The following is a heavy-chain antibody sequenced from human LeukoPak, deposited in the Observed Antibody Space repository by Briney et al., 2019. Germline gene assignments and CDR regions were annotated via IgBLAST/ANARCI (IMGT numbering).Heavy chain of an antibody. J-gene: IGHJ4*02. CDR1: GFTFSSYW. V-gene: IGHV3-74*01. CDR3: ARVNYGGNSFSDY. D-gene: IGHD4-23*01. Sequence: GGSLRLSCAASGFTFSSYWMHWVRQAPGKGLVWVSRINSDGASTNYADSVKGRFTISRDNAKNTLYPQMNSLRAEDTAVYYCARVNYGGNSFSDYWGQGTLVTVSS. CDR2: INSDGAST.